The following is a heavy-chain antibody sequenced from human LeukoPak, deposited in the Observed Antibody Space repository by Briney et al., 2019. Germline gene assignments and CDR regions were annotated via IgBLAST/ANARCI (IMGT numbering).Heavy chain of an antibody. D-gene: IGHD3-16*01. CDR2: ISAYNGNT. CDR3: ARDVGRSYDLDY. CDR1: GYTFTSYG. V-gene: IGHV1-18*01. J-gene: IGHJ4*02. Sequence: ASVKVSCKASGYTFTSYGISWVRQAPGQGLEWMGWISAYNGNTDYAQSLQGRVTMTIDTSTSTVYMELRSLRSDDTAVYCCARDVGRSYDLDYWGQGTLVTVSS.